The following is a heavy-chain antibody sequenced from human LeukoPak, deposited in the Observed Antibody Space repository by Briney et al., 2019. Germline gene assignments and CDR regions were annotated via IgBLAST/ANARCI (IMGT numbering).Heavy chain of an antibody. D-gene: IGHD6-6*01. V-gene: IGHV4-39*02. Sequence: SETLSLTCTVSGGSISSSSYYWGWIRQPPGKGLEWIGSIYYSWSTYYNPSLKSRVTISVDTSKNQFSLKLSSVTAADTAVYYCARDKSSSQGRYYYYGMDVWGQGTTVTVSS. J-gene: IGHJ6*02. CDR1: GGSISSSSYY. CDR2: IYYSWST. CDR3: ARDKSSSQGRYYYYGMDV.